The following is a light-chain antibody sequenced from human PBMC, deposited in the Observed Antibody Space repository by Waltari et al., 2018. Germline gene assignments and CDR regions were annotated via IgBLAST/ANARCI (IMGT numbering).Light chain of an antibody. CDR3: QQYENFPYS. Sequence: DIQMTQSPSTLSASVGDRVTITCRASQSISSWLAWYQKKPGKAPKLLIYKASSLKSGVPSRFSGSGSGTEFILTISSLQPDDFATYYCQQYENFPYSFGQGTKLEIK. CDR1: QSISSW. J-gene: IGKJ2*03. CDR2: KAS. V-gene: IGKV1-5*03.